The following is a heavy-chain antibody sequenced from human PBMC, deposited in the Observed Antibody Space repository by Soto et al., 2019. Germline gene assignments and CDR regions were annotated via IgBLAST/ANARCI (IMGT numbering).Heavy chain of an antibody. CDR1: GYRFTNYW. J-gene: IGHJ5*02. Sequence: PGESLKISCKGSGYRFTNYWIGWVRQMPGKGLEWMGIIYPGDSDTRYSPSFQGQVTISADKSISTAYLQWSSLKASDTAMYYCARLGPGYDILTGYENWFDPWGQGTLVTVSS. CDR2: IYPGDSDT. CDR3: ARLGPGYDILTGYENWFDP. V-gene: IGHV5-51*01. D-gene: IGHD3-9*01.